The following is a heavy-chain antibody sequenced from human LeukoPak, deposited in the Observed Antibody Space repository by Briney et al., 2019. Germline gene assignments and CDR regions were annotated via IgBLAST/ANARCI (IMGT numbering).Heavy chain of an antibody. D-gene: IGHD6-19*01. CDR2: ISYDGSNK. CDR1: GFTFSSYG. Sequence: GGSLRLSCAASGFTFSSYGMHWVRQAPGKGLEWVAVISYDGSNKYYADSVKGRFTISRDNSKNTLYLQMNSLRAEDTAVYYCARDPKPGIAVAGTGFDYWGQGTLVTVSS. CDR3: ARDPKPGIAVAGTGFDY. V-gene: IGHV3-30*03. J-gene: IGHJ4*02.